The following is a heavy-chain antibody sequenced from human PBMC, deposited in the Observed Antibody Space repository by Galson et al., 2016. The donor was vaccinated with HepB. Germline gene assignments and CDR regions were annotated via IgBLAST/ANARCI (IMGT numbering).Heavy chain of an antibody. V-gene: IGHV3-11*01. CDR2: ISTSGSTI. J-gene: IGHJ6*03. CDR1: EFSFSDYY. D-gene: IGHD6-6*01. Sequence: SLRLSCAASEFSFSDYYMSWIRQAPGKGLEWISYISTSGSTIFYADSVKGRFTISRDNANNSLFLQMNSLRAEDTAVYYCARVPTSSIPGRPPIFYYYYYYMDVWGKGTTVNVSS. CDR3: ARVPTSSIPGRPPIFYYYYYYMDV.